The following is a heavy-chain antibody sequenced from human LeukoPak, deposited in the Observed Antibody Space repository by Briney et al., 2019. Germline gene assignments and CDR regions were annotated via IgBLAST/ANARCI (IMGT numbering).Heavy chain of an antibody. CDR1: DDPITMYY. D-gene: IGHD5-12*01. J-gene: IGHJ4*02. CDR2: VDHTGST. CDR3: ARAGSSGWDYFES. Sequence: SETLSLTCTVSDDPITMYYWTWIRQPPGKGLEWIGYVDHTGSTKFNPSLKSRVTISVDTSKNQFSLKMTSVTDADTAVYYCARAGSSGWDYFESWGQGIPVTVSS. V-gene: IGHV4-59*08.